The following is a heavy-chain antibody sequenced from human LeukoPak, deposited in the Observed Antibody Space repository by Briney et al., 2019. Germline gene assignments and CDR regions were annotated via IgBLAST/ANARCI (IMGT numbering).Heavy chain of an antibody. D-gene: IGHD7-27*01. CDR3: ARETTNWAYFDY. CDR2: IYSGGST. Sequence: GGSLRLSCAASGFTFSSYWMNWVRQAPGKGLEWVSVIYSGGSTYYADSVKGRFTISRDNSKNTLFLQMNSLRAEDTAVYYCARETTNWAYFDYWGQGTLVTVSS. CDR1: GFTFSSYW. J-gene: IGHJ4*02. V-gene: IGHV3-53*01.